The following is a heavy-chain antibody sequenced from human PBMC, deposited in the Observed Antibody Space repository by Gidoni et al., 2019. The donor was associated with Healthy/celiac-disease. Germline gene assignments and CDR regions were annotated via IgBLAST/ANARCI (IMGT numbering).Heavy chain of an antibody. CDR1: VFSFYDYA. Sequence: EVQLVESGGGLVPPGRSLRLSCAASVFSFYDYAMHWVRQAPGKGLEGVSGISWNSGSIGYADSVKGRFTISRDNAKNSLYLQMNSLRAEDTALYYCAKDKGSGYDVGCFDYWGQGTLVTVSS. V-gene: IGHV3-9*01. D-gene: IGHD5-12*01. CDR2: ISWNSGSI. J-gene: IGHJ4*02. CDR3: AKDKGSGYDVGCFDY.